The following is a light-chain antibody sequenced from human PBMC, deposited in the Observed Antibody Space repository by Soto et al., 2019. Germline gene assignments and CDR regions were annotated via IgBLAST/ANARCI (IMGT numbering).Light chain of an antibody. V-gene: IGLV2-11*01. CDR3: CSFAGSYSYV. CDR2: DVI. CDR1: SSDVGTYTY. J-gene: IGLJ1*01. Sequence: LTQPRSVSGSPGQSVTISCTGTSSDVGTYTYVSWYQQHPGKAPKLIIYDVIKRPSGVPDRFSGSKSGNTASLTISGLQAEDEADYSCCSFAGSYSYVFGTGTKVTVL.